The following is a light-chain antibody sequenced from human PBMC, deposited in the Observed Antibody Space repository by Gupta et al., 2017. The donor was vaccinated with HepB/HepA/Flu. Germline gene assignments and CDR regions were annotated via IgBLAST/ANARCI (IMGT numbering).Light chain of an antibody. CDR1: QSVSSNY. J-gene: IGKJ1*01. Sequence: EIVLTQSPDTLSLSPGERATLSCRASQSVSSNYLAWYKQKPGQAPRLLIYGASSRATGIPDRFSGSGDGTEFTLPISRREPEDFAVYYCQQDVSSPPWAFGQGTKVVIK. CDR3: QQDVSSPPWA. CDR2: GAS. V-gene: IGKV3-20*01.